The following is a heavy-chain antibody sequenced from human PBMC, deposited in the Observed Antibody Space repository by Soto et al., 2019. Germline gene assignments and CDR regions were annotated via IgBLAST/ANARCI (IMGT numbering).Heavy chain of an antibody. V-gene: IGHV4-31*03. CDR2: IYYSGTT. J-gene: IGHJ3*01. Sequence: QVQLQESGPGLVKPSETLSLTCTVSGGSINSVGYYWTWIRQHPGEALEWIGYIYYSGTTHHNPSLKRRATLSVDTSKNQFSLRLTSVTAADTAVYYCAREESQKRGGFVFDVWGQGTLVTVSS. D-gene: IGHD3-10*01. CDR1: GGSINSVGYY. CDR3: AREESQKRGGFVFDV.